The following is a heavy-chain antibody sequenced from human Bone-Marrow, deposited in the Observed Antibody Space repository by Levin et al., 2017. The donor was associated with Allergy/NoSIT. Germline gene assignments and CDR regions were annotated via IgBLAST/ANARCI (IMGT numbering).Heavy chain of an antibody. CDR3: AKGGCSATSCLDY. Sequence: GGSLRLSCAVSGFTFSTYWMDWVRQAPGKGLVWVSRINSGGSATDYADSVKGRFTISRDNARNTLYLQMNSLSAEDTAVYYCAKGGCSATSCLDYWGQGTLVTVSS. J-gene: IGHJ4*02. CDR2: INSGGSAT. V-gene: IGHV3-74*01. D-gene: IGHD2-2*01. CDR1: GFTFSTYW.